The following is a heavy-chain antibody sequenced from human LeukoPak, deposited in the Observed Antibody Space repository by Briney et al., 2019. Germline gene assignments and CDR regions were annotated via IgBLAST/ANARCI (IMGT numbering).Heavy chain of an antibody. J-gene: IGHJ4*02. CDR3: ARGASVRFGESLDY. CDR1: GFNFRSYA. D-gene: IGHD3-10*01. V-gene: IGHV3-30-3*01. CDR2: ISYDGSNK. Sequence: PGGSLRLSCAASGFNFRSYAMSWVRQAPGKGLEWVAVISYDGSNKYYADSVKGRFTISRDNSKNTLYLQMNSLRAEDTAVYYCARGASVRFGESLDYWGQGTLVTVSS.